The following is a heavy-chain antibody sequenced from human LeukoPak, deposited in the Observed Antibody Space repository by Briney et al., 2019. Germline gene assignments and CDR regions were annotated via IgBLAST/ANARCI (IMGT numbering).Heavy chain of an antibody. Sequence: SETLSLTCTVSGGSISSSSYYWGWIRQPPGKGLEWIGSIYYSGSTYYNPSLKSRVTISVDTSKNQFSLKLSSVTAADPAVYYCARVPPLSYSGYAGGGWFDPWGQGTLVTVSS. CDR2: IYYSGST. D-gene: IGHD5-12*01. J-gene: IGHJ5*02. V-gene: IGHV4-39*07. CDR3: ARVPPLSYSGYAGGGWFDP. CDR1: GGSISSSSYY.